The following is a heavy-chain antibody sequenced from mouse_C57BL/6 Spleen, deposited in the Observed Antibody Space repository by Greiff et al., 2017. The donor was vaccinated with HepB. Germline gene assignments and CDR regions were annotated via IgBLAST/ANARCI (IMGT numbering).Heavy chain of an antibody. J-gene: IGHJ1*03. V-gene: IGHV1-42*01. CDR2: INPSTGGT. CDR3: ASHYYYGSRGYFDV. D-gene: IGHD1-1*01. Sequence: VQLQQSGPELVKPGASVKISCKASGYSFTGYYMNWVKQSPEKSLEWIGEINPSTGGTTYNQKFKAKATLTVDKSSSTAYMQLKSLTSEDSAVYYGASHYYYGSRGYFDVWGTGTTVTVSS. CDR1: GYSFTGYY.